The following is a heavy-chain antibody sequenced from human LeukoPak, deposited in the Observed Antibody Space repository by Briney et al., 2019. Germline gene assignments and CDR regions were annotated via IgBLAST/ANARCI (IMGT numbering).Heavy chain of an antibody. CDR3: AKFGSITMARGNFDY. CDR1: GFTFSSYA. D-gene: IGHD3-10*01. J-gene: IGHJ4*02. V-gene: IGHV3-23*01. Sequence: GGSLRLSCAASGFTFSSYAMSWVRQAPGKGLEWVSAISGSGGSTYYADSVKGRFTISRDNSKNTLYLQMNSLRAEDTAVYYCAKFGSITMARGNFDYWGQGTLVTVSS. CDR2: ISGSGGST.